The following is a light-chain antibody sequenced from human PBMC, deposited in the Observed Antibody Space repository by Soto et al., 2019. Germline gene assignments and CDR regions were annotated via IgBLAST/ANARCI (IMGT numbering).Light chain of an antibody. CDR2: AAS. J-gene: IGKJ2*01. CDR3: QQANSFPYT. Sequence: DIQMTQSPSSVSASGGDRVTITCRASQAISSWLAWYQQKPGKAPKLLIYAASTLQSGVPSRFSGSGSVTEFTLTISSLQPEDFATYYCQQANSFPYTFGQGTKLEIK. CDR1: QAISSW. V-gene: IGKV1-12*01.